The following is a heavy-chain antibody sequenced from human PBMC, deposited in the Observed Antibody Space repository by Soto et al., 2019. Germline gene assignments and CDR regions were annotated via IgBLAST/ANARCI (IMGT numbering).Heavy chain of an antibody. CDR1: GYSFTSYW. J-gene: IGHJ6*02. Sequence: PGESLKISCKGSGYSFTSYWISWVRQMPGKGLEWMGRIDPSDSYTNYSPSFQGHVTISADKSISTAYLQCSSLKASDTAMYYCARTGISSRFRTGYYYYGMDVWGPGTPVTVSS. D-gene: IGHD6-19*01. CDR2: IDPSDSYT. CDR3: ARTGISSRFRTGYYYYGMDV. V-gene: IGHV5-10-1*01.